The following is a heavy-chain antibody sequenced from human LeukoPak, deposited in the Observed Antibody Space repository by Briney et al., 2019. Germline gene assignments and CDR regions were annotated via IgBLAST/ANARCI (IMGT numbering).Heavy chain of an antibody. CDR3: AGGSGTSYKGFD. D-gene: IGHD3-10*01. Sequence: GGSLRLSCAASGFTFSSYWMTWVRQAPGKGLEWLANIKPDGSEKYYLDSLKGRFTVSRDNAKSSLYLQMNSLTVEDTAVYFCAGGSGTSYKGFDWGQGIMVTVSS. V-gene: IGHV3-7*04. CDR1: GFTFSSYW. J-gene: IGHJ4*02. CDR2: IKPDGSEK.